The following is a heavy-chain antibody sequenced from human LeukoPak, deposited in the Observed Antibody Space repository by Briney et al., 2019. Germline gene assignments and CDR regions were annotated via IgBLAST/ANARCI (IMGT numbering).Heavy chain of an antibody. Sequence: ASVKVSCKASGYTFIGYYLHWVRQAPGQGLEWMGWINPNSGGTNYAQKFQGRVTMTRDTSITTAYMELSRLRSDDSAVYYCARKEDITDYYYGSEFDPWGQGTLATVSS. CDR3: ARKEDITDYYYGSEFDP. J-gene: IGHJ5*02. CDR2: INPNSGGT. CDR1: GYTFIGYY. D-gene: IGHD3-22*01. V-gene: IGHV1-2*02.